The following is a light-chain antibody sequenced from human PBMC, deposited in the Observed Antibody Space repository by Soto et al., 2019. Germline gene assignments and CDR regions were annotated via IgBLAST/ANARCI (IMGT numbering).Light chain of an antibody. CDR2: GAS. J-gene: IGKJ5*01. CDR3: QQYGSSPRIT. CDR1: QSVKNDY. V-gene: IGKV3-20*01. Sequence: ETVLTQSPGTLSLSPGERATLSCRASQSVKNDYLARYQQRPGLAPRLLIFGASGRATGIPDRFSGSGSGTDFTLTISRLEPEDFAVYYCQQYGSSPRITFGQGTRLEIK.